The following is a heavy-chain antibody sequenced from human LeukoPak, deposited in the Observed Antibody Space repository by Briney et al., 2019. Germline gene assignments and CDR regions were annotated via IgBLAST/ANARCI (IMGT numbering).Heavy chain of an antibody. CDR3: ARDVTRPNDAYFDY. V-gene: IGHV3-30*01. CDR1: GFTFSSYA. Sequence: GGPLRLSCAASGFTFSSYAMHWVGQAPGRGLGWVAVISYDGSNKYYADSVKGRFTISRDNSKNTLYLQMNSLRAEDTAVYYCARDVTRPNDAYFDYWGQGTLVTVSS. J-gene: IGHJ4*02. D-gene: IGHD4-23*01. CDR2: ISYDGSNK.